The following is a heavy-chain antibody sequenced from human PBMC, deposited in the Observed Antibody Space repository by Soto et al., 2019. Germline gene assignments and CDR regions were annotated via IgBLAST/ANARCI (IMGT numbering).Heavy chain of an antibody. J-gene: IGHJ4*02. CDR1: GFTFSNAW. D-gene: IGHD4-4*01. CDR3: TTERTPMTTVKDY. Sequence: GGSLRLSCAASGFTFSNAWMSWVRQAPGKGLEWVGRIKSKTDGGTTDYAAPVKGRFTISRDDSKTTLYLQMNSLKTEDTAVYYCTTERTPMTTVKDYWGQGTLVTVSS. CDR2: IKSKTDGGTT. V-gene: IGHV3-15*01.